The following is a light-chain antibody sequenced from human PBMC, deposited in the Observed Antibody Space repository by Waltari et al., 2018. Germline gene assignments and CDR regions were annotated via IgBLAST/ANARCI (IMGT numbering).Light chain of an antibody. J-gene: IGKJ2*01. CDR1: QSVLYSSNNKNY. Sequence: DIVMTQSPDSLAVSLGESATIPCKSSQSVLYSSNNKNYLAWYQQKPGQPPKLLISWASTRESGVPDRFSGSGSGTDFTLTISSLQAEDVAVYYCQEYYSTPLTFGQGTKLEIK. V-gene: IGKV4-1*01. CDR3: QEYYSTPLT. CDR2: WAS.